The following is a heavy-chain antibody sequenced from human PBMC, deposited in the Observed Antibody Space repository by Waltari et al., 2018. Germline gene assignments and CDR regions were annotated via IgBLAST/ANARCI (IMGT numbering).Heavy chain of an antibody. D-gene: IGHD3-10*01. V-gene: IGHV3-30*02. CDR3: AKDQFGGDDAFDI. J-gene: IGHJ3*02. CDR2: IWYDGSNK. Sequence: QVQLVESGGGVVQPGRSLRLSCAASGFTFSSYGMHWVRQAPGKGLEWVACIWYDGSNKYYADSVKGRFTISRDNSKNTLYLQMNSLRAEDTAMYYCAKDQFGGDDAFDIWGQGTMVTVSS. CDR1: GFTFSSYG.